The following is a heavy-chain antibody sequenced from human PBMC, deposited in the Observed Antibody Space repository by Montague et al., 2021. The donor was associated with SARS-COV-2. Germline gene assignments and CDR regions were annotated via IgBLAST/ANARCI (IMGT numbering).Heavy chain of an antibody. CDR3: ARDRGGSVSSGPYYYGMDV. CDR1: GFTFSSYS. CDR2: ISSSSNPI. D-gene: IGHD6-19*01. J-gene: IGHJ6*02. Sequence: SLRLSCAASGFTFSSYSMNWVRQAPGKGLEWVSYISSSSNPIYYADSVXGRFTISRDNAKNTLYLQMNSLRAEDTAVYYCARDRGGSVSSGPYYYGMDVWGQGTTVTVSS. V-gene: IGHV3-48*04.